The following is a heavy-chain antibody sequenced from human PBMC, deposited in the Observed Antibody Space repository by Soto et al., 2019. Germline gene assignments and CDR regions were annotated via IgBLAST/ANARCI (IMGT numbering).Heavy chain of an antibody. J-gene: IGHJ4*02. Sequence: QVPLVQSGAEVKKPGASVKVSCKASGYTFTSYGISWVRQAPGQGLEWMGWISAYNGNTNYAQKLQGRVTMTTDTSTSTAYMELRSMRSDDTAVYYCARDSDIVVVVAAGFDYWGQGTLVTVSS. CDR1: GYTFTSYG. V-gene: IGHV1-18*01. D-gene: IGHD2-15*01. CDR2: ISAYNGNT. CDR3: ARDSDIVVVVAAGFDY.